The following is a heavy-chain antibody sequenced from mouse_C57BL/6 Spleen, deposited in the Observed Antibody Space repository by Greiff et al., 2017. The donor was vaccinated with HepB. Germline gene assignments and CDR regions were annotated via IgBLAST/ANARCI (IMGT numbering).Heavy chain of an antibody. Sequence: QVQLQQPGAELVKPGASVKMSCKASGYTFTSYWITWVKQRPGQGLEWIGDIYPGSGSTNYNEKFKSKATLTVETSSSTAYMQLSSLTSEDSAVYYCARGGDYWGQGTTLTVSS. V-gene: IGHV1-55*01. J-gene: IGHJ2*01. CDR2: IYPGSGST. CDR1: GYTFTSYW. CDR3: ARGGDY.